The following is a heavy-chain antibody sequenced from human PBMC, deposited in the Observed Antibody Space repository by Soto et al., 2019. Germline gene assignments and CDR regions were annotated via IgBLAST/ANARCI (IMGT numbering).Heavy chain of an antibody. D-gene: IGHD6-19*01. CDR2: INAYNGNT. CDR3: ARDPVAGTYLEY. V-gene: IGHV1-18*01. Sequence: QVQLVQSGAEVKKPGASVKVSCKASGYTFTSYGISWVRQTPGQGLEWMGWINAYNGNTNYAQKLQGRVTMTTDTPTSTVYMELRSLRSDATAVFYCARDPVAGTYLEYWGQGTLVTVSS. CDR1: GYTFTSYG. J-gene: IGHJ4*02.